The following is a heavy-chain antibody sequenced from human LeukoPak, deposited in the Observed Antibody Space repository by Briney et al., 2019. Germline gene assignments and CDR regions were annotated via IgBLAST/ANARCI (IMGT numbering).Heavy chain of an antibody. Sequence: GGSLRLSCAASGFTFSSYWMHWVRQAPGKGLVWVSRINSDGSSTSYADSVKGRFTISRDNAKNTLYLQMNSLRAEDTAVYYCAKDHGFYRSGWNPLFDYWGQGTLVTVSS. V-gene: IGHV3-74*01. CDR2: INSDGSST. CDR3: AKDHGFYRSGWNPLFDY. J-gene: IGHJ4*02. D-gene: IGHD6-19*01. CDR1: GFTFSSYW.